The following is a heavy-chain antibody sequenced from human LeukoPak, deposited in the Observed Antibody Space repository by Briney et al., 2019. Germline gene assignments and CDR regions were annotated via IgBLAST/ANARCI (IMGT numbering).Heavy chain of an antibody. CDR1: GFTLGDYT. V-gene: IGHV3-9*01. CDR2: ISWRSDFI. D-gene: IGHD2-8*01. Sequence: GGSLRLSCAGSGFTLGDYTINWVRHAPGKGLEWVCCISWRSDFIDYADSVRDRFTISRDNARNSLYLQMSSLGAEDTAVYYCSIDVAGLTSPRVYALDSWGQGTVVTVSS. J-gene: IGHJ3*01. CDR3: SIDVAGLTSPRVYALDS.